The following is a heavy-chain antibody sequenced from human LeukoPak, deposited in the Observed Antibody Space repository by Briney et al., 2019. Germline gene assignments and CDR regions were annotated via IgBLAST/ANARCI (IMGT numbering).Heavy chain of an antibody. CDR1: GGTFSSYA. Sequence: ASVKVSCKASGGTFSSYAISWVRQAPGQGLEWMGRIIPIFGTANYAQKFQGRVTITTDESTSTAYMELSSLRSEDTAVYYCARNDYGDYALFGWGQGTLVTVSS. CDR3: ARNDYGDYALFG. D-gene: IGHD4-17*01. CDR2: IIPIFGTA. V-gene: IGHV1-69*05. J-gene: IGHJ4*02.